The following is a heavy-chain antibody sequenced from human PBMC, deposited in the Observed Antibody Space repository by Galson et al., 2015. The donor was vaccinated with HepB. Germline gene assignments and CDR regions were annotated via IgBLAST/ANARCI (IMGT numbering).Heavy chain of an antibody. CDR3: ARDCPYLYTRCYGMDV. CDR2: ISSSSSTI. D-gene: IGHD1-1*01. J-gene: IGHJ6*02. CDR1: GFTFSSYS. V-gene: IGHV3-48*01. Sequence: SLRLSCAASGFTFSSYSMNWVRQAPGKGLEWVSYISSSSSTIYYADSVKGRFTISRDNAKNSLYLQMNSLRAEDTAVYYCARDCPYLYTRCYGMDVWGQGTTVTVSS.